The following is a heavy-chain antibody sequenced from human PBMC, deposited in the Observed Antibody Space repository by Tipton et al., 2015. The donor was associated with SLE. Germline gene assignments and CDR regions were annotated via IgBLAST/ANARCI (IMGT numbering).Heavy chain of an antibody. J-gene: IGHJ5*02. Sequence: QLVQSGGGLIQPGGSLRLSCSVSGFSVSSNYMNWVRQAPGKGLEWVSGIYRDGRTYHLDSVKGRFSISADNSKNTVYLQMSSLRVDDTAVYYCARDRVGAAWGQGTLVTVSP. V-gene: IGHV3-53*01. CDR1: GFSVSSNY. CDR2: IYRDGRT. CDR3: ARDRVGAA. D-gene: IGHD1-26*01.